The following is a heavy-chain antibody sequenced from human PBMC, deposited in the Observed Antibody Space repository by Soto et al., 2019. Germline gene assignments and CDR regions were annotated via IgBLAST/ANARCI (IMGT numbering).Heavy chain of an antibody. Sequence: EVQLVESGGGLVQPGGSLRLSCAASGFTFSKYWMHWVRQTPGKGLVWVSRIDTAGSVITYVDSVRGRFTISRDNAKNTLYLQMDSLRAEDTAVYYCARDQTVTGPTTFDYCGQGTLVTVSS. J-gene: IGHJ4*02. V-gene: IGHV3-74*01. CDR1: GFTFSKYW. D-gene: IGHD6-19*01. CDR3: ARDQTVTGPTTFDY. CDR2: IDTAGSVI.